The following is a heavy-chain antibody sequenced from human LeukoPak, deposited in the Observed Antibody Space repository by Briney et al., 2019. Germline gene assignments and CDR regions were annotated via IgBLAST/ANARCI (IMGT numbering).Heavy chain of an antibody. V-gene: IGHV1-46*01. Sequence: ASVKVSCKASGYTFTSYYMHWVRQAPGQGLEWMGMINPSGGSTSNAQKFQGRVTMTRDTSTSTVYMELSSLRSEDTVVYYCASYYSSTWYPGAEYFQHWGQGTLVTVSS. CDR3: ASYYSSTWYPGAEYFQH. CDR1: GYTFTSYY. D-gene: IGHD6-13*01. J-gene: IGHJ1*01. CDR2: INPSGGST.